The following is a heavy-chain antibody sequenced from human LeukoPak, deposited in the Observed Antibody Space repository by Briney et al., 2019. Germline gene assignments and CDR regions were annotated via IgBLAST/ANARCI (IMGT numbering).Heavy chain of an antibody. D-gene: IGHD2-2*01. V-gene: IGHV1-2*02. Sequence: ASVKVSCKASGYTFTGYYMHWVRLAPGQGLEWMGWINPNSGGTNYAQKFQGRVTMTRDTSISTAYMELSRLRSDDTAVYYCARGDHIVVVPAASFDYWGQGTLVTVSS. CDR2: INPNSGGT. J-gene: IGHJ4*02. CDR3: ARGDHIVVVPAASFDY. CDR1: GYTFTGYY.